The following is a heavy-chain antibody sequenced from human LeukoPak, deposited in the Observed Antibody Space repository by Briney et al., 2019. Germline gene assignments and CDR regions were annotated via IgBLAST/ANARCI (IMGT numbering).Heavy chain of an antibody. V-gene: IGHV1-46*01. J-gene: IGHJ4*02. CDR1: GYTFTSYY. Sequence: ASVKVSCKASGYTFTSYYMHWVRQAPGQGLEWMGIINPSGGSTSYAQKFQGRVTMTRDMSTSTVYMELSSLRAEDTAVYYCAKYPLYYDSSGYYYPYYFDYWGQGTLVTVSS. D-gene: IGHD3-22*01. CDR3: AKYPLYYDSSGYYYPYYFDY. CDR2: INPSGGST.